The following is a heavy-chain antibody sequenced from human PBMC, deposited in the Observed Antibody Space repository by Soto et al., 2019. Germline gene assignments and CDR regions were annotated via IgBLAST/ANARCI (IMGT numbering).Heavy chain of an antibody. Sequence: GGSLRLSCAASGFTFSSYAMSWVRQAPGKGLEWVSAISGSGGSTYYADSVKGRFTISGDNSKNTLYLQMNSLRAEDTAVYYCAKSGSGSYNGYYYYYMDVWGKGTTVTVSS. D-gene: IGHD3-10*01. CDR2: ISGSGGST. J-gene: IGHJ6*03. V-gene: IGHV3-23*01. CDR3: AKSGSGSYNGYYYYYMDV. CDR1: GFTFSSYA.